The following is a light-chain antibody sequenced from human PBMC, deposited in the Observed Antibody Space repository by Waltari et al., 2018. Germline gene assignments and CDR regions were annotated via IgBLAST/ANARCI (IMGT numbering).Light chain of an antibody. CDR2: GKN. CDR1: SLRSYY. Sequence: SSELTQDPAVSVALGQTVRITCHGDSLRSYYASXYQQKPGQAPVLVIYGKNNRPSGIPDRFPGSSSGNTASLTITGAQAEDEADYYCNSRDSSGNHLRVFXGGTKLTVL. V-gene: IGLV3-19*01. CDR3: NSRDSSGNHLRV. J-gene: IGLJ3*02.